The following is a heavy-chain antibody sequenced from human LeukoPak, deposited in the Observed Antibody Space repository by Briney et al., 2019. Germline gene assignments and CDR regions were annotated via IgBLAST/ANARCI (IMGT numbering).Heavy chain of an antibody. CDR3: AKDKLTLDAFDI. CDR2: ITSSGVTT. D-gene: IGHD4-23*01. V-gene: IGHV3-23*01. CDR1: GFTFSTYV. Sequence: PGGSLRLSCAASGFTFSTYVMSWVRQAPGKGLEWVSAITSSGVTTYYADSVKGRFTISRDNSKNTLYLQVNSLTAEDTAVYYCAKDKLTLDAFDIWGQGTMVTVSS. J-gene: IGHJ3*02.